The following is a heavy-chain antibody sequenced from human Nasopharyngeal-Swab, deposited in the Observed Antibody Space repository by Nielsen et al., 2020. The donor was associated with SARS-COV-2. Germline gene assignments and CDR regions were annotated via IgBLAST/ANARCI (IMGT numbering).Heavy chain of an antibody. CDR2: INHSGST. V-gene: IGHV4-34*01. J-gene: IGHJ4*02. CDR1: GASFSVYD. Sequence: SETLSLTCAVYGASFSVYDWSWIRQSPGKGLEWIGEINHSGSTKHNPSLKSRVTLSLDTSKNQFSLNLNSVTAAYTAVYFCARGGVPSAMAYYFDYWGQGTLVTVSS. CDR3: ARGGVPSAMAYYFDY. D-gene: IGHD2-2*01.